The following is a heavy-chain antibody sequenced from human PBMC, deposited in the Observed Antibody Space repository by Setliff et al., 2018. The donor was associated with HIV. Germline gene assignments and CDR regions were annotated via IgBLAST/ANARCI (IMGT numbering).Heavy chain of an antibody. D-gene: IGHD2-2*01. V-gene: IGHV3-21*01. J-gene: IGHJ3*02. CDR2: ISSSGSYI. Sequence: KTGGSLRLSCATSGFSFFNFALNWVRQAPGKGLEWVSSISSSGSYIYYADSVKGRFTISRDDATKSLFLQMDSLRAEDTAVYYCARSRSTRDAFDIWGQGTMVTVSS. CDR1: GFSFFNFA. CDR3: ARSRSTRDAFDI.